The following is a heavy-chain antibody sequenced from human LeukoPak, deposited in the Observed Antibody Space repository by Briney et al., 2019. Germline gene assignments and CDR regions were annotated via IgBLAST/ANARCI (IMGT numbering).Heavy chain of an antibody. CDR1: GFTFSSYA. CDR2: ISGSSTYI. J-gene: IGHJ4*02. CDR3: GRDVSGSDDGSDY. Sequence: GGSLRLSCAASGFTFSSYAMNWVRQAPGKGLEWVSSISGSSTYIYYADSVKGRFTISRDNAKNSLYLQMNSLRVEDTAVYYCGRDVSGSDDGSDYWGQGTLVTVSS. D-gene: IGHD1-26*01. V-gene: IGHV3-21*01.